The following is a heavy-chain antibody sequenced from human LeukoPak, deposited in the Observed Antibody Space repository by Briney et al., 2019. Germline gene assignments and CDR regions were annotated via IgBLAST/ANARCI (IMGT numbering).Heavy chain of an antibody. J-gene: IGHJ6*02. CDR1: GGSISSYY. Sequence: PSETLSLTCTVSGGSISSYYWSWIRQPPGKGLEWIGYIYYSGSTNYNPSLKSRVTISVDTSKNQFSLKLSSVTAADTAVYYCARDASLGYYYDSSGHYSFAMDVWGQGTTVTVSS. D-gene: IGHD3-22*01. CDR3: ARDASLGYYYDSSGHYSFAMDV. V-gene: IGHV4-59*01. CDR2: IYYSGST.